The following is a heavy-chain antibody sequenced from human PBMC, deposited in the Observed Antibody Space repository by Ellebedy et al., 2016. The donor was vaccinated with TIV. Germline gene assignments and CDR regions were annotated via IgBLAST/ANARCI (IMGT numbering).Heavy chain of an antibody. CDR2: IYPGDSDT. V-gene: IGHV5-51*01. Sequence: KVSXKGSGYSFTSYWIGWVRQMPGKGLEWMGIIYPGDSDTRYSPSFQGQVTISADKSISTAYLQWSSLKASDTAMYYCARQLRLLDAFDIWGQGTMVTVSS. CDR1: GYSFTSYW. CDR3: ARQLRLLDAFDI. J-gene: IGHJ3*02. D-gene: IGHD3-16*01.